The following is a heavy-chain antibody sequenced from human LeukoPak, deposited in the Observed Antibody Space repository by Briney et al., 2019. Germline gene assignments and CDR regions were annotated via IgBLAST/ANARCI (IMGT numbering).Heavy chain of an antibody. CDR2: IIPIFGTA. V-gene: IGHV1-69*13. J-gene: IGHJ4*02. CDR1: VGTFSSYD. Sequence: SVKVSCKASVGTFSSYDISWVRQAPGQGLEWVGGIIPIFGTANYAQKFQGRVTITADESTSTAYVELSSLRSEDTAVYYCARVHGVGYYDILTGKALDYWGQGTLVTVSS. D-gene: IGHD3-9*01. CDR3: ARVHGVGYYDILTGKALDY.